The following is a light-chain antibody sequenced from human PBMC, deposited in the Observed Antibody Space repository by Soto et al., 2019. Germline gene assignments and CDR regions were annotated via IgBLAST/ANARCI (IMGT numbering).Light chain of an antibody. CDR3: QQYNDWPPLT. CDR1: QSVASY. CDR2: GAS. J-gene: IGKJ4*01. V-gene: IGKV3-15*01. Sequence: EIVLTQSPGTRSLSPGERATLSCRSSQSVASYVAWYQQRPGQAPRLLXXGASTRATGIPARFSGSGSGTEFALTITNLQSEDFATYYCQQYNDWPPLTLCRGTEV.